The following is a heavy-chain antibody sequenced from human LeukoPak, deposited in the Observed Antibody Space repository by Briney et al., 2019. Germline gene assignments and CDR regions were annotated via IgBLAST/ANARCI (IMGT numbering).Heavy chain of an antibody. CDR2: IYYSGST. D-gene: IGHD3-10*01. CDR1: GVSISSSSYY. Sequence: PSETLSLTCTVSGVSISSSSYYWAWIRQPPGKGLEWIGSIYYSGSTYYNPSLKSRVTISVDTPKNQFSLKLSSVTAADTAVYYCASHDYYYGSGSSSPFDSWGQGTLVTVSS. CDR3: ASHDYYYGSGSSSPFDS. V-gene: IGHV4-39*01. J-gene: IGHJ4*02.